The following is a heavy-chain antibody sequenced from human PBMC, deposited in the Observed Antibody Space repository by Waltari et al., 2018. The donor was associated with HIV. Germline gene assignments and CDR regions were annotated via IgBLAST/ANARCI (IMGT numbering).Heavy chain of an antibody. CDR2: ISSDGRDT. D-gene: IGHD6-19*01. V-gene: IGHV3-7*01. Sequence: QMIQSEGGRVRLGGSFRLSCFAPGVAFTGPWVTWIRQAPGEGLEGVASISSDGRDTHYVDSVNGRFYIFRDNASNSVHLDMTNLRVADTGLYFCARESEWLYSAFFDLWGRGTLITVSS. CDR3: ARESEWLYSAFFDL. CDR1: GVAFTGPW. J-gene: IGHJ5*02.